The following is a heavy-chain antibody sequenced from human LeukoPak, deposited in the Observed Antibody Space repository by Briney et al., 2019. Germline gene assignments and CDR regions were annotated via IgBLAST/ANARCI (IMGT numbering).Heavy chain of an antibody. V-gene: IGHV3-23*01. CDR2: ISGSGGRT. D-gene: IGHD5-18*01. J-gene: IGHJ4*02. Sequence: GGCLRLSCAASGFTFSSYAMSWVRQAPGKGLGWVSAISGSGGRTYYAASVKGRFTISRDNSKNTLYLQMNSLRAEDTAVYYCAKDSQTWIQLWLRGYFDYWGQGTLVTVSS. CDR1: GFTFSSYA. CDR3: AKDSQTWIQLWLRGYFDY.